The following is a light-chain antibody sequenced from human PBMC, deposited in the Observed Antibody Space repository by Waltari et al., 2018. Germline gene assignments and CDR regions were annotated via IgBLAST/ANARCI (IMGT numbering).Light chain of an antibody. J-gene: IGKJ4*01. Sequence: EIVMTQSPATLSMSPGERATLSCRASQSVSINLAWYQQKPGQAPRLLIYGASTRATGIPARFSGSGSGTEFTLTISSLQSEDIATYYCQQYDNLLTFGGGTKVEIK. V-gene: IGKV3-15*01. CDR3: QQYDNLLT. CDR2: GAS. CDR1: QSVSIN.